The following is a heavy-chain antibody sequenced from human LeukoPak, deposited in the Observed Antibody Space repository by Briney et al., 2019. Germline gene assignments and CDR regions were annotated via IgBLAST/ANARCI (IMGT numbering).Heavy chain of an antibody. D-gene: IGHD3-10*01. CDR2: INHSGST. Sequence: SETLSLTCAVHGESLSGYQWSWIRQAPGKGLEWIGEINHSGSTSYQTSLKSRVTISVDTSKNHFSLKLSSVTAADTALYYCARRSYSLVRAYYYYYMDVWGNGTAVTVSS. CDR1: GESLSGYQ. CDR3: ARRSYSLVRAYYYYYMDV. V-gene: IGHV4-34*01. J-gene: IGHJ6*03.